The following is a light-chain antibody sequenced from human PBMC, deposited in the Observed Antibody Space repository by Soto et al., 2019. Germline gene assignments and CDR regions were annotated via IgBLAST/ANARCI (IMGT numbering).Light chain of an antibody. CDR1: SSDVGAYNY. CDR3: SSYAGSNDFFYV. CDR2: EVS. Sequence: QSALTQPPSASGSPGQSVTISCTGTSSDVGAYNYVSWYQQHPGKAPKLMIYEVSKRPSGVPDRFSGSKSGNTASLTVSGLQAEDEGDYYCSSYAGSNDFFYVLGTGTKVTVL. V-gene: IGLV2-8*01. J-gene: IGLJ1*01.